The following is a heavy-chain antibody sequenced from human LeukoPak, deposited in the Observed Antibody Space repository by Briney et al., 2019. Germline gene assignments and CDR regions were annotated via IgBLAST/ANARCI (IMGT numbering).Heavy chain of an antibody. V-gene: IGHV4-34*01. Sequence: SPSETLSLTCAVYGGSFSGYYWSWIRQPPGKGLEWIGEINHSGSTNYNPSLKSRVTISVDTSKNQFSLKLSSVTAADTAVYYCARTPGEITFGGVIVIPRRWFDPWGQGTLVTVSS. J-gene: IGHJ5*02. D-gene: IGHD3-16*02. CDR1: GGSFSGYY. CDR2: INHSGST. CDR3: ARTPGEITFGGVIVIPRRWFDP.